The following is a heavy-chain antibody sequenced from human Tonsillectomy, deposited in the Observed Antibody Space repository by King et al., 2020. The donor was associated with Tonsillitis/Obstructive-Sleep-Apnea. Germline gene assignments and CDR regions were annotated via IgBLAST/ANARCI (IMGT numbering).Heavy chain of an antibody. V-gene: IGHV3-21*01. D-gene: IGHD3-10*01. CDR1: GFTFSAYA. J-gene: IGHJ6*03. CDR2: IGGDGGGI. Sequence: VQLVESGGGLVKPGGSLRLSCAASGFTFSAYAMTWVRRAPGKGLEWVSSIGGDGGGIYYADSVRGRFTISRDNAKNSLYLQMDSLRAEDTAVYYCARPSYGSGVYYYFYMDVWGKGTTGAVS. CDR3: ARPSYGSGVYYYFYMDV.